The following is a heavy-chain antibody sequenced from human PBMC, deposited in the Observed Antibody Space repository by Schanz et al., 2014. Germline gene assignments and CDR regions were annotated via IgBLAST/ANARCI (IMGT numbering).Heavy chain of an antibody. CDR3: AKGHGQNGMDV. V-gene: IGHV1-69*04. CDR2: IIPILGME. J-gene: IGHJ6*02. CDR1: GGTFSSYA. Sequence: QVQLVQSGAEVKKPGSSVTVSCTASGGTFSSYAFSWVRQAPGQGLEWMGKIIPILGMENYAQKFQGRVTITADISTSTAYMDLSRLTSDDTAVYYCAKGHGQNGMDVWGQGTAVTVSS.